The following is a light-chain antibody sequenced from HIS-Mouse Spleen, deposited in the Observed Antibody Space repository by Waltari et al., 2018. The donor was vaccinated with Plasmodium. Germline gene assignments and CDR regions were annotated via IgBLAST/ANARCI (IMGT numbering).Light chain of an antibody. CDR3: QSADSSGPPNWV. J-gene: IGLJ3*02. CDR1: ALPKQF. CDR2: KDS. V-gene: IGLV3-25*03. Sequence: SYALTQPPSVSVSPGQTARVTCSVNALPKQFAYVYQQKPGPAPLLVIYKDSERPPGIPERFSGSSSGTTVTLTISGVQAEDEADYHCQSADSSGPPNWVFGGGTKLTVL.